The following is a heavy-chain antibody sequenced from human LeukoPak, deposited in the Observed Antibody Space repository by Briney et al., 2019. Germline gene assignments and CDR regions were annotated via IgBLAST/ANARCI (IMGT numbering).Heavy chain of an antibody. J-gene: IGHJ6*03. CDR1: GVSLSGYY. CDR3: ARTTEGGYIGYFYYYMDV. Sequence: SETLSLTCAVSGVSLSGYYWGWIRQTPGKGLEWIGEINHSGRTNYNPSLKSRVTISADTSKNQFSLELRSVTAADTAVYYCARTTEGGYIGYFYYYMDVWGKGTTVTISS. CDR2: INHSGRT. D-gene: IGHD5-18*01. V-gene: IGHV4-34*01.